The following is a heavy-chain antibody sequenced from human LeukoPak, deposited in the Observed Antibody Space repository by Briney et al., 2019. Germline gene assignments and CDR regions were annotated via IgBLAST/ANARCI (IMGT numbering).Heavy chain of an antibody. D-gene: IGHD3-22*01. CDR2: ISWNSGSI. CDR1: GFTFDDYA. V-gene: IGHV3-9*01. CDR3: AKDNYYDSSGYLDY. Sequence: PGGSLRLSCAASGFTFDDYAMHWVRQAPGKGLEWVSGISWNSGSIGYADSVKGRFTISRDNAKNSLYLQMNSLRAEDTALYYCAKDNYYDSSGYLDYWGQGTLDTVSS. J-gene: IGHJ4*02.